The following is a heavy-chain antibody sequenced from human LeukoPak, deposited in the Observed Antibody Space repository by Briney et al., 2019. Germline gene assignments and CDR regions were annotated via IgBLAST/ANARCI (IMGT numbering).Heavy chain of an antibody. D-gene: IGHD3-22*01. CDR3: ARAYDNNDYFDY. Sequence: GASVRVSCKASGYTFTGYYMHWVRPAPGQGLEWMGWINPNSGGTSYAQKFQGRVTMTRDTSISTAYMELTRLRFDDTAVYYCARAYDNNDYFDYWGQGTLVTVSS. V-gene: IGHV1-2*02. J-gene: IGHJ4*02. CDR2: INPNSGGT. CDR1: GYTFTGYY.